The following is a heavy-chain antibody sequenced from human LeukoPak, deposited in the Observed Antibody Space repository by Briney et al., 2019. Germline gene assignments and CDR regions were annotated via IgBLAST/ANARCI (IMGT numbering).Heavy chain of an antibody. Sequence: GGSLRLSCAASGFTFSSYSMTWVRQAPGKGLEWVSYISSSGSTIYYADSVKGRFTISRDNAKNSLYLQMNSLRAEDTAVYYCARGRYYDFWSGYLSYYYYGMDVWGQGTTVTVSS. D-gene: IGHD3-3*01. CDR3: ARGRYYDFWSGYLSYYYYGMDV. V-gene: IGHV3-48*04. J-gene: IGHJ6*02. CDR2: ISSSGSTI. CDR1: GFTFSSYS.